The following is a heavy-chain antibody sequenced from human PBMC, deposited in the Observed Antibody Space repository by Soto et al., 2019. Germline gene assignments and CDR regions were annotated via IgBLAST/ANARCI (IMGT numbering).Heavy chain of an antibody. Sequence: SLRLSCAASGFTFRNFGMHWVRQAPGKGLEWVATISSDGSNKYFVDSVKGRITISRDNSKDTLYLQMNSLTAEDTAVYYCSIFGVVTSYGMDVWGQGTTVTVSS. V-gene: IGHV3-30*03. CDR3: SIFGVVTSYGMDV. CDR2: ISSDGSNK. CDR1: GFTFRNFG. D-gene: IGHD3-3*01. J-gene: IGHJ6*02.